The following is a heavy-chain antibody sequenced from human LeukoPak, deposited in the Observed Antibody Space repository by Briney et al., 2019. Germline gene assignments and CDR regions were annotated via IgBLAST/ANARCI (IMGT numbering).Heavy chain of an antibody. D-gene: IGHD3-10*01. CDR3: ARCYTYGTTWFGGLDV. J-gene: IGHJ6*02. CDR1: GFTFSSYG. CDR2: TGVSGS. V-gene: IGHV3-23*01. Sequence: GGSLRLSCAASGFTFSSYGMHWVRQVLGKGLEWVSTTGVSGSYYADSVKGRFTISRDNSKNTLYLQMNSLRAEDTAVYYCARCYTYGTTWFGGLDVWGQGTTVTVSS.